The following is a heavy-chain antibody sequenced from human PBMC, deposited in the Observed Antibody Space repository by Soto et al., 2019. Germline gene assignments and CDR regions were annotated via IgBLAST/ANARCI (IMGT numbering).Heavy chain of an antibody. CDR1: GYTLTELS. CDR2: FDPEDGET. J-gene: IGHJ5*02. CDR3: ATALRYFDWLPFDP. D-gene: IGHD3-9*01. V-gene: IGHV1-24*01. Sequence: GASVKVSCKVSGYTLTELSMHWVRQAPGKGLEWMGGFDPEDGETIYAQKFQGRVTMTEDTSTDTAYMELSSLRSEDTAVYYCATALRYFDWLPFDPCGQGTLVTVSS.